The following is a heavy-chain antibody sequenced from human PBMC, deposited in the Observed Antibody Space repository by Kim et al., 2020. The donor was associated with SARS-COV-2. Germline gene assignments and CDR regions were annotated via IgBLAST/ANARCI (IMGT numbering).Heavy chain of an antibody. Sequence: SLKRQVTISVDASKNQFSLKLGSVTAADTAVYYCARMVNGIHLWFLGFDPWGQGTLVTVSS. D-gene: IGHD5-18*01. J-gene: IGHJ5*02. CDR3: ARMVNGIHLWFLGFDP. V-gene: IGHV4-31*01.